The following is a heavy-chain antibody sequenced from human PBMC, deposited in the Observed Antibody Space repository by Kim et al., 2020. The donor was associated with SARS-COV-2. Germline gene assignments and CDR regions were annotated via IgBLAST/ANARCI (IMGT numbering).Heavy chain of an antibody. CDR3: ARRSSSLSYYYYYGMDV. Sequence: LKSRVTISVDPSKNQFSLKLSSVTAADTAVYYCARRSSSLSYYYYYGMDVWGQGTTVTVSS. V-gene: IGHV4-31*02. D-gene: IGHD6-13*01. J-gene: IGHJ6*02.